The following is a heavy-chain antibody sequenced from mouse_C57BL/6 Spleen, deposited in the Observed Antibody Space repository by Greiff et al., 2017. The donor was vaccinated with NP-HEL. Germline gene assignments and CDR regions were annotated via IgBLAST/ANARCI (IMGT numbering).Heavy chain of an antibody. CDR3: ARAGTHRDFDV. J-gene: IGHJ1*03. V-gene: IGHV5-16*01. D-gene: IGHD4-1*01. CDR2: INYDGSST. CDR1: GFTFSDYY. Sequence: EVMLVESEGGLVQPGRSMKLSCTASGFTFSDYYMAWVRQVPEKGLEWVANINYDGSSTYYLDSLKSRFIISRDNAKNILYLQMSSLKSEDTATYYCARAGTHRDFDVWGTGTTVTVSS.